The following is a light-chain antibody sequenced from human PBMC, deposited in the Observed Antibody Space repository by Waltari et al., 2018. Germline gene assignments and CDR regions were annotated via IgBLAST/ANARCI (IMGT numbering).Light chain of an antibody. CDR1: QNVRGN. Sequence: EIVMTQSPGTLSVSPGERATLSCRASQNVRGNLAWYQQKPGQAPRPLISGASTGATGIPARFSGSGSGTEFTLTISSLQSEDFAVYYCQQYNNWPPTFGQGTKLQIQ. V-gene: IGKV3-15*01. J-gene: IGKJ2*01. CDR3: QQYNNWPPT. CDR2: GAS.